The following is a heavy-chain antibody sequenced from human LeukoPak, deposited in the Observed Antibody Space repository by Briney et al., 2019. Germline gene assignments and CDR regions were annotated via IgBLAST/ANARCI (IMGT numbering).Heavy chain of an antibody. CDR1: GFTFSSYW. CDR3: GRILYYYMDV. D-gene: IGHD2-15*01. V-gene: IGHV3-7*01. CDR2: IKQDGSEK. Sequence: GGSLRLSCAASGFTFSSYWVSWVRQAPGKGLEWVANIKQDGSEKYYVDSVKGRFTISRDDAKNSLYLQMNSLRAEDTAVYYCGRILYYYMDVWGKGTTVTVSS. J-gene: IGHJ6*03.